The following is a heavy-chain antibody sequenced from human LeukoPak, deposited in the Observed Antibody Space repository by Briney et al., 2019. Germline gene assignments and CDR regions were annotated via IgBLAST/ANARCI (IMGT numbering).Heavy chain of an antibody. CDR3: ARHSSLPTAPFDY. CDR1: GGSISSSSYY. Sequence: SETLFLTCTVSGGSISSSSYYWGWIRQPPGKGLEWIGSIYYSGSTYYNPSLKSRVTISVDTSKNQFSLKLSSVTAADTAVYYCARHSSLPTAPFDYWGQGTLVTVSS. CDR2: IYYSGST. J-gene: IGHJ4*02. D-gene: IGHD4-17*01. V-gene: IGHV4-39*01.